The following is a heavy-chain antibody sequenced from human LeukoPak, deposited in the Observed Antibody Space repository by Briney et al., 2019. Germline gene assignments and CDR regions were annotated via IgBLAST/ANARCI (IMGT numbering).Heavy chain of an antibody. D-gene: IGHD4-17*01. CDR1: TDSFSSHY. V-gene: IGHV4-59*11. CDR2: ISYIGST. Sequence: SETLSLTCAVSTDSFSSHYWTWIRQPPGKGLEWSGYISYIGSTNYNPSLKSRVTISIDTSKNQFSLKLSSVTAADTAVYYCARDLVTVTKGFDIWGQGTMVSVSS. CDR3: ARDLVTVTKGFDI. J-gene: IGHJ3*02.